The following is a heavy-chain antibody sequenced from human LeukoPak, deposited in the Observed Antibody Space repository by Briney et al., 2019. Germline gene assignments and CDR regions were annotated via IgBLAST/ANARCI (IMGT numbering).Heavy chain of an antibody. J-gene: IGHJ5*02. D-gene: IGHD6-19*01. CDR2: IYDRERT. CDR1: GSSVTGVY. Sequence: SQTLSPTCSVSGSSVTGVYWTWIRQPPGKGLEWLGSIYDRERTNDNPSLKSRVAISVDTSKNQFSLKLTSATAADTARYYCARSSAVAGLTWGQGTLVTVSS. V-gene: IGHV4-59*08. CDR3: ARSSAVAGLT.